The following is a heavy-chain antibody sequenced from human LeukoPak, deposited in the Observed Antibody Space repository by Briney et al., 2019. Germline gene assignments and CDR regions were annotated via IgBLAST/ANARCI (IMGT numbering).Heavy chain of an antibody. CDR2: INYSGST. V-gene: IGHV4-59*01. Sequence: PSETLSPTCTVSGGSISSYYWSWIRQPPGKGLEWIGSINYSGSTNYNPSLKSRVTISVDTSKNQFSLKLSSVTAADTAVYYCAGGSYYYYYMAVWGKGTTVTISS. CDR1: GGSISSYY. CDR3: AGGSYYYYYMAV. J-gene: IGHJ6*03.